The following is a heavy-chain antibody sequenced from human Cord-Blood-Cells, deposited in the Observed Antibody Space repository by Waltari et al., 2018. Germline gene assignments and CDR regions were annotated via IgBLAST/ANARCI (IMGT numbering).Heavy chain of an antibody. CDR2: IIPIFGTA. J-gene: IGHJ2*01. V-gene: IGHV1-69*01. Sequence: QVQLVQSGAEVKKPGSSVKVSCKASGGTFSSSAISWVRQAPGQGLEWMGGIIPIFGTANYAQKFQGRVTITADESTSTAYMELSSLRSEDTAVYYCARDPQYCSSTSCKDWYFDLWGRGTLVTVSS. CDR1: GGTFSSSA. D-gene: IGHD2-2*01. CDR3: ARDPQYCSSTSCKDWYFDL.